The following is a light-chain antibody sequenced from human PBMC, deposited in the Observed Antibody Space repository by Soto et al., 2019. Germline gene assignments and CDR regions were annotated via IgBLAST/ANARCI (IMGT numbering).Light chain of an antibody. V-gene: IGKV2-28*01. CDR2: LGS. J-gene: IGKJ1*01. Sequence: DMGMTQSPLSLSVTPGEPASISCRSSQSLLHSNGYNFLDWYLQKPGQSPKLLISLGSYRASGVTDMFSGSGSGTDFTLKISSVEAEDVGVYYCMQHLQGFRTFGQWTKVESK. CDR3: MQHLQGFRT. CDR1: QSLLHSNGYNF.